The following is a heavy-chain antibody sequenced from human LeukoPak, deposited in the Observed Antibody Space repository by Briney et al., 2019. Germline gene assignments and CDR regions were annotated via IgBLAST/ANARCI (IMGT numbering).Heavy chain of an antibody. D-gene: IGHD2-21*01. CDR2: INSDGSST. V-gene: IGHV3-74*01. CDR3: ARFEDFADGYGMDV. Sequence: GGSLRLSCAASVFTFSSYWMHWVRQAPGKGLVWVSRINSDGSSTSYADSVKGRFTISRDNAKNTLYLQMNSLRAEDTAVYYCARFEDFADGYGMDVWGQGTTVTVSS. J-gene: IGHJ6*02. CDR1: VFTFSSYW.